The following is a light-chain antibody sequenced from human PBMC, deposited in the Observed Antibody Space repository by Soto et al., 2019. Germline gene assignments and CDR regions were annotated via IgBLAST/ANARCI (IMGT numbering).Light chain of an antibody. CDR1: QSISTW. CDR3: QPYNRYSPYT. J-gene: IGKJ2*01. Sequence: DIQMTQFPSTLYASIGDRVTITCRASQSISTWLAWYQQKAGKAPKLLIYTASSLETGVPSRFSGSGSGTELTLTISSLQPDDFATYYCQPYNRYSPYTFGQGTRLEIK. V-gene: IGKV1-5*03. CDR2: TAS.